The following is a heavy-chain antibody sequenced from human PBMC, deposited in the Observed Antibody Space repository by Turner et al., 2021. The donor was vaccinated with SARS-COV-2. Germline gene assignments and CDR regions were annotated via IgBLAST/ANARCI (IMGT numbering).Heavy chain of an antibody. CDR2: ISAYNGYT. CDR3: ARAYGSGSYGHYYGMDV. V-gene: IGHV1-18*01. CDR1: GYTFTSYG. D-gene: IGHD3-10*01. Sequence: QVQLVQSGAEVQKPGASLKVSCKASGYTFTSYGISWVRQAPGQGLEWMGWISAYNGYTNYAQKLQGRVTMTTDTSTSTAYMELRSLRSDDTAVYYCARAYGSGSYGHYYGMDVWGQGTTVTVSS. J-gene: IGHJ6*02.